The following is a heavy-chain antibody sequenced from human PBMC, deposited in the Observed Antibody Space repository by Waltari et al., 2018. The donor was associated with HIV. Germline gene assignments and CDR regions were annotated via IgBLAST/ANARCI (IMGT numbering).Heavy chain of an antibody. J-gene: IGHJ6*02. CDR3: ASHRYSGYDRYFYYYYGMDV. CDR2: IKQDVGST. CDR1: GFTFSNYG. Sequence: EVQLVESGGDLVQPGGSLRLSCAASGFTFSNYGMTWVRQASGKGRDGVANIKQDVGSTYYVDSVKGRFTISRDNAKNSLFLHMNILRVEDTAVYYCASHRYSGYDRYFYYYYGMDVWGQGTTVTVSS. V-gene: IGHV3-7*01. D-gene: IGHD5-12*01.